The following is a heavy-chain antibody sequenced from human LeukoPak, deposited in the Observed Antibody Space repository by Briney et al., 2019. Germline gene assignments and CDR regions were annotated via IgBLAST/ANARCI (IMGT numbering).Heavy chain of an antibody. CDR2: INPNSGGT. Sequence: ASVKVSCKASGYTFTGYYMHWVRQAPGQGLEWVRWINPNSGGTNYAQKFQGRVTMTRDTSISTAYMELSRLKSDDTAVYYCARGLGGATDGFDIWGQGTMVTVSS. V-gene: IGHV1-2*02. CDR3: ARGLGGATDGFDI. D-gene: IGHD3-16*01. CDR1: GYTFTGYY. J-gene: IGHJ3*02.